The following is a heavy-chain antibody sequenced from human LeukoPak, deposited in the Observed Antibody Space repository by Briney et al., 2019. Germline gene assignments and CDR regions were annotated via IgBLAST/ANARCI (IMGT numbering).Heavy chain of an antibody. CDR1: GFTVSSNY. CDR3: ARGVGERSMGYYYYYMDV. D-gene: IGHD3-10*01. CDR2: IYSGGST. V-gene: IGHV3-66*02. J-gene: IGHJ6*03. Sequence: GGSLRLSCAASGFTVSSNYMSWVRQAPGKGLEWVSVIYSGGSTYCADSVKGRFTISRDNSKNTLYLQMNSLRAEDTAVYYCARGVGERSMGYYYYYMDVWGKGTTVTVSS.